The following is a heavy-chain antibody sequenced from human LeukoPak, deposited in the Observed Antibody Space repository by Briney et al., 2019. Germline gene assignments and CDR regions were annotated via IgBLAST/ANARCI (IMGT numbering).Heavy chain of an antibody. CDR3: ARSRRLWIQLWLTPHWFDP. J-gene: IGHJ5*02. Sequence: SETLSLTCAVYGGSFSGYYWSWIRQPPGKGLEWIGEINHSGSTNYNPSLKSRVTISVDTSKNQFSLKLSSVTAADTAVYYCARSRRLWIQLWLTPHWFDPWGQGTLVTVSS. D-gene: IGHD5-18*01. CDR2: INHSGST. CDR1: GGSFSGYY. V-gene: IGHV4-34*01.